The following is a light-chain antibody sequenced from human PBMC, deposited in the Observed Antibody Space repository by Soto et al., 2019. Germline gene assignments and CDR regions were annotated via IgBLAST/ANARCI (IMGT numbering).Light chain of an antibody. CDR1: QRVSNTY. CDR3: QQYSSSPVT. CDR2: GVS. J-gene: IGKJ4*01. V-gene: IGKV3-20*01. Sequence: EIVLAQSPGTLSLSPGERATLSCRASQRVSNTYLAWYQQKPGQAPRLLIYGVSSRATGIPDRFSGSGSGTDFPLTISRLEPEDFAVYYCQQYSSSPVTFGGGTKV.